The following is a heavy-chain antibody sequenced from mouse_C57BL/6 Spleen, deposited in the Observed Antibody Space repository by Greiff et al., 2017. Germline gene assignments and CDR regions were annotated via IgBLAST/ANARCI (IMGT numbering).Heavy chain of an antibody. J-gene: IGHJ2*01. CDR1: GYSITSGYY. Sequence: EVQLQQSGPGLVKPSQSLSLTCSVTGYSITSGYYWNWIRQFPGNKLEWMGYISYDGSNNYNPSLKNRISITRDTSKNQFFLKLNSVTTEDTATYYCARDPDDWGQGTTLTVSS. CDR2: ISYDGSN. CDR3: ARDPDD. V-gene: IGHV3-6*01.